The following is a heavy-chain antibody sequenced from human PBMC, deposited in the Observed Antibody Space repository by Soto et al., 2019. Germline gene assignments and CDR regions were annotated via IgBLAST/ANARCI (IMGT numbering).Heavy chain of an antibody. CDR3: ASGIAPLYYYYGMDV. CDR1: GGSISSGGYY. V-gene: IGHV4-31*03. D-gene: IGHD2-21*01. CDR2: IYYSGST. Sequence: QVQLQESGPGLVKPSQALSLTCTVSGGSISSGGYYWSWIRQHPGKGLEWIGYIYYSGSTYYNPSLKSRVTISVDTSKNQFSLKLSSVTAADTAVYYCASGIAPLYYYYGMDVWGQGTTVTVSS. J-gene: IGHJ6*02.